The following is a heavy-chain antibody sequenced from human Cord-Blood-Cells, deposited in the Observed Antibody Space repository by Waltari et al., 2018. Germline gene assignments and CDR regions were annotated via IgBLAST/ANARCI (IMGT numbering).Heavy chain of an antibody. CDR1: GGSIRSSSYS. V-gene: IGHV4-39*01. CDR2: IYYIGST. J-gene: IGHJ2*01. Sequence: QLQLQESGPGLVKPSKTLSLTCTVSGGSIRSSSYSWACLRQPPGKGLEWIGSIYYIGSTYYNPSLKSRVTISVDTSKNQFSLKLSSVTAADTAVYYCAAGIAVAVWYFDLWGRGTLVTVSS. D-gene: IGHD6-19*01. CDR3: AAGIAVAVWYFDL.